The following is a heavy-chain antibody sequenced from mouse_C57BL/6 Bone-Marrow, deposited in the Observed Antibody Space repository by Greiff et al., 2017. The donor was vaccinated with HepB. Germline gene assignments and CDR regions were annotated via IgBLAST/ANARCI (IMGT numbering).Heavy chain of an antibody. CDR1: GYTFTSYG. J-gene: IGHJ3*01. CDR3: TRLDDCACFAY. CDR2: IYPRSGNT. Sequence: VQLQESGAELARPGASVKLSCKASGYTFTSYGISWVKQRTGQGLEWIGEIYPRSGNTYYNEKFKGKATLTADKSSSTAYMELRSLTSEDSAVYFCTRLDDCACFAYWGQGTLVTVSA. D-gene: IGHD2-4*01. V-gene: IGHV1-81*01.